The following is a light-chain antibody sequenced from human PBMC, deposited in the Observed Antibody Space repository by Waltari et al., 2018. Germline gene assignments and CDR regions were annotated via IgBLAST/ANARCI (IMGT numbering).Light chain of an antibody. J-gene: IGLJ2*01. CDR3: QTYDSSLNGFLI. CDR2: TPN. V-gene: IGLV1-40*01. CDR1: NSNIGAGYD. Sequence: QSVLTQPPSVSGAPGQTVTISCTGSNSNIGAGYDIHWYQQLPGTVPKLLIYTPNSRPPVVPGRFSGSKIGTSASLVITGLQTEDEADYYCQTYDSSLNGFLIFGGGTRLTV.